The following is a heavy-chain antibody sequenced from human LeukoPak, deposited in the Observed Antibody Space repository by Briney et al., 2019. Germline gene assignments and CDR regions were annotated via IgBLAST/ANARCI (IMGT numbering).Heavy chain of an antibody. CDR2: INPNSGNT. Sequence: ASVRVSCKASGYTFTSYDINWVRPAPGQGLEWMGWINPNSGNTGYAQKFQGRVSITRNTSRSTAYMELSSLRSEDTAGYDCARVRRRAHYDFWSGYSRICDYWGQGTLVSVSS. D-gene: IGHD3-3*01. J-gene: IGHJ4*02. V-gene: IGHV1-8*03. CDR3: ARVRRRAHYDFWSGYSRICDY. CDR1: GYTFTSYD.